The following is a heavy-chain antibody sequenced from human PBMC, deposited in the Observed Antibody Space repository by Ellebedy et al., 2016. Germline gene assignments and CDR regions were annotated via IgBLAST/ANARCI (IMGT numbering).Heavy chain of an antibody. D-gene: IGHD3-3*01. Sequence: GESLKISCEASGFTFSSYAMHWVRQAPGKGPEWLTAISHDGLNEKYADSVKGRFTISRDNSRNTLYMQMNTLRDEDTGIYFCAREIHPSGVVIVGWYDPWGQGTPVTVSS. CDR1: GFTFSSYA. J-gene: IGHJ5*02. CDR2: ISHDGLNE. V-gene: IGHV3-30*04. CDR3: AREIHPSGVVIVGWYDP.